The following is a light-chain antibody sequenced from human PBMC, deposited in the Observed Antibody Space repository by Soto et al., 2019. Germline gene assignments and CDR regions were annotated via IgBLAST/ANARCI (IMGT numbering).Light chain of an antibody. CDR1: SSDIGGYDF. CDR2: EVS. V-gene: IGLV2-14*01. J-gene: IGLJ1*01. CDR3: SSYTTSSTHV. Sequence: QSVLTQPPSASGSPGQAVTISCTGTSSDIGGYDFVSWYQVRPGEAPQLMIYEVSNRPSGVSNRFSGSKSGNTASLTISGLQAEDEADYYCSSYTTSSTHVFGTGTKVTVL.